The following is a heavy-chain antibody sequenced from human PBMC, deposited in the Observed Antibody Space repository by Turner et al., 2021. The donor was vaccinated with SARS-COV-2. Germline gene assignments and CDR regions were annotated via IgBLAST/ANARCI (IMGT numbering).Heavy chain of an antibody. Sequence: HVQLVQSGAEVKKPGASVKFSCKVSVYTLTELSMHWVRKAPGKGLEWMGGFDPEDAETIYAQKVQGRVTMTEDTSTDTAYMKLSSLRSEDTAVYYCATAPAVSGGYHSWYYYYGMDVWGQGTTVTVSS. CDR1: VYTLTELS. D-gene: IGHD1-26*01. J-gene: IGHJ6*02. V-gene: IGHV1-24*01. CDR3: ATAPAVSGGYHSWYYYYGMDV. CDR2: FDPEDAET.